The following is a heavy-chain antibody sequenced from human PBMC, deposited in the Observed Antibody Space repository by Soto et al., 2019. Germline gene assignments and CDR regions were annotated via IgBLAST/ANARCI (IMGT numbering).Heavy chain of an antibody. J-gene: IGHJ5*02. CDR2: IYHSGSI. CDR1: GGSISSGGYS. D-gene: IGHD4-4*01. V-gene: IGHV4-30-2*01. Sequence: PSETLSLTCAVSGGSISSGGYSWSWIRQPPGKGLEWIGYIYHSGSIYYNPSLKSRVTISVDRSKNQFSLKLSSVTAADTAVYYCARGLKSNYGIWFDPWGQGTLVTVSS. CDR3: ARGLKSNYGIWFDP.